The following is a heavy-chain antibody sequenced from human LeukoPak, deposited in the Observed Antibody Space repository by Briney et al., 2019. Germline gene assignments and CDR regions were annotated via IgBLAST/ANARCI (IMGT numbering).Heavy chain of an antibody. CDR1: GGSFSGYY. CDR2: INHSGST. V-gene: IGHV4-34*01. J-gene: IGHJ6*02. D-gene: IGHD4-11*01. Sequence: SETLPLTCAVYGGSFSGYYWSWIRQPPGKGLEWIGEINHSGSTNYNPSLKSRVTISVDTSKNQFSLKLSSVTAADTAVYYCARGRLGTTVTTFQGPYYYYGMDVWGQGTTVTVSS. CDR3: ARGRLGTTVTTFQGPYYYYGMDV.